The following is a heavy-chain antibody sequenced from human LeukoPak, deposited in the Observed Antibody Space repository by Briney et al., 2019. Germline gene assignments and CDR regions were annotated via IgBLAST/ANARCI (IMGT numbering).Heavy chain of an antibody. CDR3: AKDLRSGDLLPDY. V-gene: IGHV3-23*01. D-gene: IGHD1-26*01. Sequence: GGSLRLSCAASGFTFSNYAMSWVRQAPGKGLEWVLTIGGRGGSTYYADSVKGRFTISRDNSKNTLSVQMNSLRAEDTAVYYCAKDLRSGDLLPDYWGQGTLVTVSS. J-gene: IGHJ4*02. CDR2: IGGRGGST. CDR1: GFTFSNYA.